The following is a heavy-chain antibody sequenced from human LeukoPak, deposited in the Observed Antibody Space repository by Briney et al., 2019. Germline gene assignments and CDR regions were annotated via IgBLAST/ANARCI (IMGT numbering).Heavy chain of an antibody. J-gene: IGHJ4*02. D-gene: IGHD2-2*01. Sequence: QPGGSLRLSCAASGFTFSSYEMNWVRQAPGKGLEWVSYISSSGSTIYYADSVKGRFTISRDNAKNSLYLQMNSLRAGDAAVYYCARGSEVPAAHDYWGQGALVTVSS. V-gene: IGHV3-48*03. CDR1: GFTFSSYE. CDR2: ISSSGSTI. CDR3: ARGSEVPAAHDY.